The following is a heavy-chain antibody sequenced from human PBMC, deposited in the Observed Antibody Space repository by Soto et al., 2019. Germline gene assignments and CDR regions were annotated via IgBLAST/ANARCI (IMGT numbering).Heavy chain of an antibody. J-gene: IGHJ4*02. CDR3: ARVFPDSSGWYGGGGIDY. CDR1: GGSFSGYY. D-gene: IGHD6-19*01. CDR2: INHSGST. Sequence: SETLSLTCAVYGGSFSGYYWSWIRQPPGKGLEWIGEINHSGSTNYNPSLKSRVTISVDTSKNQFSLKLSSVTAAGTAVYYCARVFPDSSGWYGGGGIDYWGQGTLVTVSS. V-gene: IGHV4-34*01.